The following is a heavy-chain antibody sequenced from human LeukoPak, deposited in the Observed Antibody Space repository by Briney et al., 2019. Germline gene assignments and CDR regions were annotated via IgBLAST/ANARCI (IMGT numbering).Heavy chain of an antibody. CDR2: INPNSGGT. D-gene: IGHD1-26*01. Sequence: GASVKVSCKASGYTFTGYYMHWVRQAPGQGLEWMGWINPNSGGTNYAQKFQGRVTMTRDTSISTAYMELSRLRSDDMAVYYCAREEVGAHRGFDYWGQGTLVTVSS. J-gene: IGHJ4*02. CDR1: GYTFTGYY. CDR3: AREEVGAHRGFDY. V-gene: IGHV1-2*02.